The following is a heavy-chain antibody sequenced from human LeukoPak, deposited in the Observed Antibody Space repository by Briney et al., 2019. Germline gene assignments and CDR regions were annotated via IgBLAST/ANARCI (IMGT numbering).Heavy chain of an antibody. D-gene: IGHD5-18*01. V-gene: IGHV1-69*04. Sequence: AASVKVSCKASGGTFSSYAIRWVRQAPGQGLEWMGRIIPILGIANYAQKFKGRVTITADKSTSTAYMELSSLRSEDTAVYYCASLGVDTAMVFDYWGQGTLVTVSS. CDR2: IIPILGIA. J-gene: IGHJ4*02. CDR3: ASLGVDTAMVFDY. CDR1: GGTFSSYA.